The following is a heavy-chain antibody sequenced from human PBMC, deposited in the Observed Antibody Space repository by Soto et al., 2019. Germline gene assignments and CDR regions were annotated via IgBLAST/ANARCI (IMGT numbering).Heavy chain of an antibody. CDR2: IYYSGST. D-gene: IGHD6-19*01. CDR1: GGSISSSSYY. Sequence: SETLSLTCTVSGGSISSSSYYWGWIRQPPGKGLEWIGSIYYSGSTYYNPSPKSRVTISVDTSKNQFSLKLSSVTAADTAVYYCATDSSGWYSVWFDPWGQGTLVTVSS. V-gene: IGHV4-39*01. J-gene: IGHJ5*02. CDR3: ATDSSGWYSVWFDP.